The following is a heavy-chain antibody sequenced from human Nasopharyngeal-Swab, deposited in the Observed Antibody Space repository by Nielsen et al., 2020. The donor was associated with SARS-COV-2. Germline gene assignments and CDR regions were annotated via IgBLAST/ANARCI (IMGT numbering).Heavy chain of an antibody. Sequence: GESLKISCVVSQFAFRHYWMSWVRQAPGKGPEWVANIKQDGSEKYYVDSVKGRFTISRDNAKNSLYLQMNSLRAEDTAVYHCVTGGSYYVYWGQGTLVTVSS. CDR1: QFAFRHYW. CDR2: IKQDGSEK. D-gene: IGHD1-26*01. CDR3: VTGGSYYVY. V-gene: IGHV3-7*01. J-gene: IGHJ4*02.